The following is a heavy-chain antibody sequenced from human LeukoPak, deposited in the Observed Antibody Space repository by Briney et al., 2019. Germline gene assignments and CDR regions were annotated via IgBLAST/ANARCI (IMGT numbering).Heavy chain of an antibody. V-gene: IGHV4-30-2*01. Sequence: SQTLSLTCTVSGGSISSGGYSWSWIRQPPGKGLEWIGYIYHSGSTYYNPSLKSRVTISVDRSKNQLSLKLSSVTAADTAVYYCARGGYSYALDYWGQGTLVTVSS. D-gene: IGHD5-18*01. CDR2: IYHSGST. CDR1: GGSISSGGYS. J-gene: IGHJ4*02. CDR3: ARGGYSYALDY.